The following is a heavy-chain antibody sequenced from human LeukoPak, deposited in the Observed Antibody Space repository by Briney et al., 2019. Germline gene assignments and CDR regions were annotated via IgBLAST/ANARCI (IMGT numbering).Heavy chain of an antibody. CDR3: AKDGGQGADY. Sequence: GGSLRLSCAASGFTFSSYWMSWVRQAPGKGLEWVSGISWGDGSTYYADSVKGRFTISRDNSKNTLYLQMNSVRAEDMAVYYCAKDGGQGADYWGQGTLVTVSS. D-gene: IGHD3-16*01. CDR1: GFTFSSYW. V-gene: IGHV3-23*01. CDR2: ISWGDGST. J-gene: IGHJ4*02.